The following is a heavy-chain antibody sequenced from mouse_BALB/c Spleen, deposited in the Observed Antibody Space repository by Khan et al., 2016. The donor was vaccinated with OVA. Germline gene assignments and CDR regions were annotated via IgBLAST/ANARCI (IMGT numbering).Heavy chain of an antibody. CDR3: ARMARTIN. J-gene: IGHJ2*01. V-gene: IGHV5-6-3*01. Sequence: EVQLQESGGGLVQPGGSLKLSCAASGFTFSSYGMSWVRQTPDKRLELVATINSNVGSTYYPDSVKGRFTISRDNAKNTLYLQMSSLKSEDTAMYYCARMARTINWGQGTTRTVSS. CDR1: GFTFSSYG. CDR2: INSNVGST.